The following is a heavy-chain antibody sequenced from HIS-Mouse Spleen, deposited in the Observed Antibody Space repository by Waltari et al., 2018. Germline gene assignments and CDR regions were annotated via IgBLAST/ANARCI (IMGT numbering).Heavy chain of an antibody. D-gene: IGHD6-19*01. Sequence: QVTLRESGPALVKPTQTLTLTCTFSGFSLSTSGMCVSWIRQPPGKALEWLALIDWDDDKYYSTSLKTRLTISRDTSKNQVVLTMTNMDPLDTATYYCARIAEGYTSGWYAFDYWGQGTLVTVSS. CDR3: ARIAEGYTSGWYAFDY. CDR2: IDWDDDK. V-gene: IGHV2-70*01. CDR1: GFSLSTSGMC. J-gene: IGHJ4*02.